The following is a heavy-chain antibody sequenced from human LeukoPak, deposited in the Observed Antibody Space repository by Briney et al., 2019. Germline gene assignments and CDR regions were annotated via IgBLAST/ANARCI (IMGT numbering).Heavy chain of an antibody. CDR3: ATSGWYLLPGVY. V-gene: IGHV4-39*01. D-gene: IGHD6-19*01. CDR2: IYYSGST. CDR1: GGSISSYY. Sequence: PSETLSLTCTVSGGSISSYYWGWIRQPTGKGLEWIGSIYYSGSTYYNPSLESRVTISVDTSKNQFSLKLSSVTAADTAVYYCATSGWYLLPGVYWGQGTLVTVSS. J-gene: IGHJ4*02.